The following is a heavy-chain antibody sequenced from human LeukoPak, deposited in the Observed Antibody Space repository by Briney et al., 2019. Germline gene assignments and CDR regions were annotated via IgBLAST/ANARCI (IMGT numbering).Heavy chain of an antibody. Sequence: SETLSLTCAVYDGSFSGYYWSRIRQPPGKGLEWIGEINHSGSTNYNPSLKSRVTISVDTSKNQFSLKLSSVTAADTAVYYCARSIRRPWLTTPFDYWGQGTLVTVSS. J-gene: IGHJ4*02. CDR1: DGSFSGYY. V-gene: IGHV4-34*01. CDR3: ARSIRRPWLTTPFDY. D-gene: IGHD6-19*01. CDR2: INHSGST.